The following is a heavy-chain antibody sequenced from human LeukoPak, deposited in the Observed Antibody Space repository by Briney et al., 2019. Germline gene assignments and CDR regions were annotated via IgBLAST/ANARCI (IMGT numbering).Heavy chain of an antibody. Sequence: SETLSLTCAVYGGSFSGYYWSWIRQPPGKGLEWIGEINHSGSNNYNPSLKSRVTISVDTSKNQFSLKLSSVTAADTAVYYCARGFASSGYYYYYYYMDVWGKGTTVTVSS. CDR1: GGSFSGYY. V-gene: IGHV4-34*01. J-gene: IGHJ6*03. D-gene: IGHD3-22*01. CDR2: INHSGSN. CDR3: ARGFASSGYYYYYYYMDV.